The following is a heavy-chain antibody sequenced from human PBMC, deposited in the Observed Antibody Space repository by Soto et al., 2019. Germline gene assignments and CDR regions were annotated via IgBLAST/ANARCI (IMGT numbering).Heavy chain of an antibody. CDR3: ARAGIAAASIYYYYGMDV. Sequence: SETLSLTCTVSGGSISSYYWSWIRQPPGKGLEWIGYIYYSGSTNYNPSLKSRVTISVDTSKNQFSLKLSSVTAADTAVYYCARAGIAAASIYYYYGMDVWGQGTTVTVSS. J-gene: IGHJ6*02. CDR1: GGSISSYY. CDR2: IYYSGST. V-gene: IGHV4-59*01. D-gene: IGHD6-13*01.